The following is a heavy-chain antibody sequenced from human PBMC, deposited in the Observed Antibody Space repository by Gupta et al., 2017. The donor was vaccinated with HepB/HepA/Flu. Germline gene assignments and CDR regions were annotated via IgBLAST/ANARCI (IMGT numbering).Heavy chain of an antibody. D-gene: IGHD5-18*01. J-gene: IGHJ4*02. CDR3: AKDVDTAMRKIPFSPGFDY. CDR2: ISGSGGST. V-gene: IGHV3-23*01. CDR1: GFTFSSYA. Sequence: EVQLLESGGGLVQPGGSLRLSCAASGFTFSSYAMSWVRQAPGKGLEWVSAISGSGGSTYYADSVKGRFTISRDNSKNTLYLQMKRLRAEETAVYYCAKDVDTAMRKIPFSPGFDYRGQGTLDTVSS.